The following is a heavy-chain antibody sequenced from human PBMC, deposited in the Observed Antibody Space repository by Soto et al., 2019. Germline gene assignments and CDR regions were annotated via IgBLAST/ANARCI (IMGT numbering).Heavy chain of an antibody. J-gene: IGHJ5*02. CDR1: GFTFSSYA. V-gene: IGHV3-23*01. CDR3: AKGLPERRSAYDRDNWFDP. Sequence: EVQLLESGGGSVQPGKSLRLSCAASGFTFSSYAMSWVRQAPGKGLEWVSVISGSGGSTYYADSVKGRFTISRDNSKNTLYLQMNNLRAEDTAVYYCAKGLPERRSAYDRDNWFDPWGQGTLVTVSS. CDR2: ISGSGGST. D-gene: IGHD3-3*01.